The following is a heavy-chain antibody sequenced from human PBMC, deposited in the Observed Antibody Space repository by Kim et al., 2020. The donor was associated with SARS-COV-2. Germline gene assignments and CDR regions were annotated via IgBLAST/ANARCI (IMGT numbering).Heavy chain of an antibody. CDR3: ARDGGTGWYLDV. J-gene: IGHJ4*02. CDR2: ISRSSDSV. CDR1: GFIFNNYD. Sequence: GGSLRLSCAASGFIFNNYDMNWVRQAPGKGLEWVSYISRSSDSVHYADSVKGRFTTSRDNAKNSLYLQMNSLRGEDTAVYYCARDGGTGWYLDVCGEGT. V-gene: IGHV3-48*01. D-gene: IGHD2-15*01.